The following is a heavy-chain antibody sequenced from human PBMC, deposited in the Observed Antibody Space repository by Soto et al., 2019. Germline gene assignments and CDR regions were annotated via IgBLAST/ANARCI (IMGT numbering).Heavy chain of an antibody. Sequence: SDTLSLTCSVSGGTMSKYYCAWIRQPAGKGLEWIGRIYTSGTTDYNPSLKSRVTMSVDTSKNQFSLKLSSVTAADTALYYCARQTTYSSSWYDYWGHGTLVTVSS. CDR3: ARQTTYSSSWYDY. CDR2: IYTSGTT. CDR1: GGTMSKYY. V-gene: IGHV4-4*07. J-gene: IGHJ5*01. D-gene: IGHD2-2*01.